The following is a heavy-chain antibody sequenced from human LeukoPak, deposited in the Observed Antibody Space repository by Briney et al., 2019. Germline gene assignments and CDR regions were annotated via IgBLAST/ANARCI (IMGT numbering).Heavy chain of an antibody. CDR1: GFTFSSYA. D-gene: IGHD2-2*01. Sequence: GGSLRLSCAASGFTFSSYAMHWVRQAPGKGLEWVAVISYDGSNKYYADSVKGRFTISRDNSKNTLYLQMNSLRAGDTAVYYCARDVSQGAKDIVVVPAAFWFDYWGQGTLVTVSS. J-gene: IGHJ4*02. V-gene: IGHV3-30-3*01. CDR2: ISYDGSNK. CDR3: ARDVSQGAKDIVVVPAAFWFDY.